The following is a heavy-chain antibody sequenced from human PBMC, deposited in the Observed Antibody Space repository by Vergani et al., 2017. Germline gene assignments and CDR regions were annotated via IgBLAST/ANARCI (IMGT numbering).Heavy chain of an antibody. V-gene: IGHV3-11*01. D-gene: IGHD6-13*01. CDR1: GFTFSDYY. Sequence: QVQLVESGGGLVKPGGSLRLSCAASGFTFSDYYMSWIRQAPGKGLEWVSYISSSGSTIYYADSVKGRFTISRDDSKAIAYLQMNSLKTEDTAVYYCTTGFPGSSWSTYWGQGTLVTVSS. CDR3: TTGFPGSSWSTY. CDR2: ISSSGSTI. J-gene: IGHJ4*01.